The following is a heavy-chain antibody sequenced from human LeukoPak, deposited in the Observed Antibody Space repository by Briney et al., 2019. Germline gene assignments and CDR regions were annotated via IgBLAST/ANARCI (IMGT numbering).Heavy chain of an antibody. CDR1: GGSISSYY. CDR3: ARFAYCGGHCWYYFDY. D-gene: IGHD2-21*02. V-gene: IGHV4-59*01. CDR2: IYSSGSA. J-gene: IGHJ4*02. Sequence: SETLSLTCTVSGGSISSYYWSWIRQPPGKGLEWIGYIYSSGSANYNPSLKSRITISVDTTKNQFSLKLSSVTAADTAVYYCARFAYCGGHCWYYFDYWGQGSLVTVSS.